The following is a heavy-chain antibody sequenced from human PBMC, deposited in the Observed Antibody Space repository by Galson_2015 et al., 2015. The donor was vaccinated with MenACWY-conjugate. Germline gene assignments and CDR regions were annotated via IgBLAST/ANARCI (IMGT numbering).Heavy chain of an antibody. D-gene: IGHD3-10*01. CDR3: AKDPNYRSGSLNWFGS. J-gene: IGHJ5*01. CDR1: GFTFSNYG. CDR2: MSYDGSNI. V-gene: IGHV3-30*18. Sequence: SLRLSCAASGFTFSNYGMHWVRQAPGKGLEWVAVMSYDGSNIYYADSVKGRFTISRDNSKNTLYLQMNSLRAEDTAVFYCAKDPNYRSGSLNWFGSWGQGTLVTVSS.